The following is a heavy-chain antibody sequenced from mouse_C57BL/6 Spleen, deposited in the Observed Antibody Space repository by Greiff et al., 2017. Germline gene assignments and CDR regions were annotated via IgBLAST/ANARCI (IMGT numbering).Heavy chain of an antibody. J-gene: IGHJ1*03. CDR1: GYSITSGYY. CDR3: ASYSNFWYFDV. Sequence: DVKLVESGPGLVKPSQSLSLTCSVTGYSITSGYYWNWIRQFPGNKLEWMGYISYDGSNNYNPSLKNRISITRDTSKNQFFLKLNSVTTEDTATYYCASYSNFWYFDVWGTGTTVTVSS. CDR2: ISYDGSN. V-gene: IGHV3-6*01. D-gene: IGHD2-5*01.